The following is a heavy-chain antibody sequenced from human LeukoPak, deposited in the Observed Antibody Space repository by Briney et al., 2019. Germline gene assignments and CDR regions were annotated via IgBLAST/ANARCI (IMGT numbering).Heavy chain of an antibody. V-gene: IGHV4-59*08. J-gene: IGHJ4*02. CDR1: GGSISSYY. CDR2: IYYSGST. D-gene: IGHD6-13*01. Sequence: PSETLSLTCTASGGSISSYYWSWIRQPPGKGLEWIGYIYYSGSTNYNPSLKSRVTISVDTSKNQFSLKLSSVTAADTAVYYCARLSSSSWYGVFDYWGQGTLVTVSS. CDR3: ARLSSSSWYGVFDY.